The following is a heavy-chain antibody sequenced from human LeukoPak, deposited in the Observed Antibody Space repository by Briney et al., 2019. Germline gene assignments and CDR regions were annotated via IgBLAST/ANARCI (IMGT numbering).Heavy chain of an antibody. D-gene: IGHD5-12*01. CDR3: ASGQGWLTDH. V-gene: IGHV4-59*11. Sequence: SETLSLTCTVSGGSISNHYCNWIRQSPGKVLEWIGYVHYSRGTNYNPSLKSRVTISLDTSKNQFFLQLSSVTAADTAVYHCASGQGWLTDHWGRGTLVAVSS. CDR1: GGSISNHY. J-gene: IGHJ5*02. CDR2: VHYSRGT.